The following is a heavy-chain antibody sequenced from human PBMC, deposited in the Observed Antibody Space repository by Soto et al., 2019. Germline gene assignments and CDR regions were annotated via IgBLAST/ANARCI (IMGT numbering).Heavy chain of an antibody. V-gene: IGHV1-46*01. CDR2: INPSSGDT. J-gene: IGHJ4*02. Sequence: QVQLVQSGAEVKKPGASVKISCKASGDTFINYYLHWVRLAPGQGLEWLGMINPSSGDTTSAQKFQARVTMTRGSSPRTVDLDLSSLRSDDTAVYYCARSTDRYYFDYWGQGTLVTVSS. CDR3: ARSTDRYYFDY. D-gene: IGHD1-1*01. CDR1: GDTFINYY.